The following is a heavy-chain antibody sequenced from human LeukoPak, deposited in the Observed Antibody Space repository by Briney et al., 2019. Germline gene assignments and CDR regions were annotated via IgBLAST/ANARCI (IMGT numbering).Heavy chain of an antibody. D-gene: IGHD6-19*01. CDR1: GDSVSSDSAA. V-gene: IGHV6-1*01. J-gene: IGHJ4*02. CDR3: ARATLVKYRSGWYWNYFDY. Sequence: SQTLSLTCAISGDSVSSDSAAWSWIRQSPSRGLEWLGRAFFRSKWYYDYALSVKSRITIDPDTSKNHFPLELNSVIPVEPAVYLGARATLVKYRSGWYWNYFDYWGQGTLVTVSS. CDR2: AFFRSKWYY.